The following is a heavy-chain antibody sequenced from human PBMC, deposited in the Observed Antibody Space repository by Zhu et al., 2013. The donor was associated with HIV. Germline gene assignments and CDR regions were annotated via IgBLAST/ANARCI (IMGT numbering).Heavy chain of an antibody. D-gene: IGHD2-2*02. CDR1: GFTFTSSA. Sequence: QMQLVQSGPEVKKPGTSVKVSCKASGFTFTSSAVQWVRQARGQRLEWIGWIVVGSGNTNYAQKFQERVTITRDMSTSTAYMELSSLRSEDTAVYYCAALGTYCSSTSCYTYAFDIWGQGTMVTVSS. J-gene: IGHJ3*02. V-gene: IGHV1-58*01. CDR2: IVVGSGNT. CDR3: AALGTYCSSTSCYTYAFDI.